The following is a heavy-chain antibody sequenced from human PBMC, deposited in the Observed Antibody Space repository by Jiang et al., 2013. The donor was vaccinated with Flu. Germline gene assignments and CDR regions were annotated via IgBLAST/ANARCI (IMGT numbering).Heavy chain of an antibody. D-gene: IGHD3-3*01. Sequence: RLSCAASGFTFDDYAMHWVRQAPGKGLEWVSGISWNSGSIGYADSVKGRFTISRDNAKNSLYLQMNSLRAEDTALYYCAKDLSGGYDFWSGYYFRDTPPPGAYGMDVWGQGTTVTVSS. CDR2: ISWNSGSI. CDR1: GFTFDDYA. V-gene: IGHV3-9*01. CDR3: AKDLSGGYDFWSGYYFRDTPPPGAYGMDV. J-gene: IGHJ6*02.